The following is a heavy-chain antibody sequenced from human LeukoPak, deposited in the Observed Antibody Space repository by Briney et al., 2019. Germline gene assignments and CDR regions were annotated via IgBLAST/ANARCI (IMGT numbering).Heavy chain of an antibody. CDR2: ISWNSGSI. V-gene: IGHV3-9*01. J-gene: IGHJ4*02. Sequence: GGSLRLSCAASGFTFDDYAMHWVRQAPGKGLEWVSGISWNSGSIGYADSVKGRFTISRDNAKSSLYLQMNSLRADDTAVYYCARDQCSSSSTFDYWGQGTLVTVSS. CDR3: ARDQCSSSSTFDY. CDR1: GFTFDDYA. D-gene: IGHD6-6*01.